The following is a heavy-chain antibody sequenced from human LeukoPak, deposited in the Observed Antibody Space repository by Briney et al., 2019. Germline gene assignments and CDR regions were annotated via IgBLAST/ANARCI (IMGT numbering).Heavy chain of an antibody. J-gene: IGHJ4*02. V-gene: IGHV3-23*01. CDR2: LSSSGDST. CDR3: AKCVLGVAGHRY. Sequence: PGGSLRLSCAASGFTFSSYAMSWVRQAPGKGLEWVSALSSSGDSTYYADSVEGRFTVSRDSSQNTLYLQMNSLRAEDTAVYYCAKCVLGVAGHRYWGQGTLVTVSS. CDR1: GFTFSSYA. D-gene: IGHD3-3*01.